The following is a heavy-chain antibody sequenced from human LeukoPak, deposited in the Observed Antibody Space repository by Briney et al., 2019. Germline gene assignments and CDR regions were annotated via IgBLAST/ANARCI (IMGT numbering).Heavy chain of an antibody. D-gene: IGHD3-3*01. V-gene: IGHV3-23*01. CDR1: GFTFSSYA. CDR2: ISGSGDNT. CDR3: AKITQVAIFSVPNFDY. J-gene: IGHJ4*02. Sequence: GGSLRLSCAASGFTFSSYAMNWVRQAPGKGLEWVSIISGSGDNTYYTDSVKGRFTISRDNSKNTLFLQMNSLRAEDTAVYYCAKITQVAIFSVPNFDYWGQGTLVTVSS.